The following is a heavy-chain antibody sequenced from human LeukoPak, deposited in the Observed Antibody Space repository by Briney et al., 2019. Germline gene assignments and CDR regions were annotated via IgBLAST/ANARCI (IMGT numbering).Heavy chain of an antibody. D-gene: IGHD3-3*01. V-gene: IGHV4-34*01. CDR2: INHSGSA. J-gene: IGHJ4*02. Sequence: SETLPLTCAVYGESFRGFYWTWIRQPPGKGLEWIGEINHSGSANYNPSLKSRVTISVDTSKNHFSLKLNSLTAADTAVYYCASGGVYFDYWGQGILVTVSS. CDR3: ASGGVYFDY. CDR1: GESFRGFY.